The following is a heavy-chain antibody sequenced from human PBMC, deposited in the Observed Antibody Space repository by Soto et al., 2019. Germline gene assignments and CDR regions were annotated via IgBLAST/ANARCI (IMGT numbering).Heavy chain of an antibody. V-gene: IGHV6-1*01. CDR1: GYSVSSNSAA. CDR3: ARGALYRSSNWFDP. D-gene: IGHD6-6*01. Sequence: XQTLSLTCAISGYSVSSNSAAWNWIRQSPSRGLEWLGRTYYRSKWYNDYAVSVKSRITINPDTSKNQFSLQLNSVTPEDTAVYYCARGALYRSSNWFDPWGQGTLVTVSS. J-gene: IGHJ5*02. CDR2: TYYRSKWYN.